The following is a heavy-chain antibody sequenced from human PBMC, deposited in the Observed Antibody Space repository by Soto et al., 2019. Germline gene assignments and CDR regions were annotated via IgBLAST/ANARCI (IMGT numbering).Heavy chain of an antibody. D-gene: IGHD4-4*01. J-gene: IGHJ4*02. V-gene: IGHV4-30-4*01. CDR3: ARSDNYVPFDH. CDR1: GGSISSGDYY. Sequence: QVQLQESGPGLVKPSQTLSLTCTVSGGSISSGDYYWSWIRQPPGKGLEWIGYIYYSGFTYYNPSLNSRLTMSVDTSKNQFSLKLSSVIAAYTAVYYCARSDNYVPFDHWGQGTLVTVSS. CDR2: IYYSGFT.